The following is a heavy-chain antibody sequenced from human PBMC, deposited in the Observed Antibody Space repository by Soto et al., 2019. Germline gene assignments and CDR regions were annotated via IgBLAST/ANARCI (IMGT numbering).Heavy chain of an antibody. CDR1: GFTFSSYG. V-gene: IGHV3-30*18. CDR2: ISYDGSNK. CDR3: AKDLDDTAMERYYYYGMDV. D-gene: IGHD5-18*01. Sequence: GGSLRLSCAASGFTFSSYGMHWVRQAPGKGLEWVAVISYDGSNKYYADSVKGRFTISRDNSKNTLYLQMNSLRAEDTAVYYCAKDLDDTAMERYYYYGMDVWGQGTTVTVSS. J-gene: IGHJ6*02.